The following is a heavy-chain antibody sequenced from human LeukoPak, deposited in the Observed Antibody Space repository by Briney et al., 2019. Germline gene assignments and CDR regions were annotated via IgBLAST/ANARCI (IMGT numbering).Heavy chain of an antibody. CDR1: GFTFGDYY. Sequence: GGSLRLSCAASGFTFGDYYMTWIRQAPGKGLEWVSYISTSASTIYYADSVKGRFTISRDNAKNSLYLQMNSLRAEDTAVYYCARDDRRYYDILTGYWYYYYYYMDVWGKGTTVTVSS. D-gene: IGHD3-9*01. J-gene: IGHJ6*03. CDR3: ARDDRRYYDILTGYWYYYYYYMDV. CDR2: ISTSASTI. V-gene: IGHV3-11*04.